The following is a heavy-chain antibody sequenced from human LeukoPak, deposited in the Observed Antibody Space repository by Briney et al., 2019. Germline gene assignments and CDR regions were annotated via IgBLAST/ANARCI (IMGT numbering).Heavy chain of an antibody. J-gene: IGHJ4*02. CDR1: GVSIRSYY. D-gene: IGHD3-10*01. Sequence: KTSETLSLTCTVSGVSIRSYYWNWIRQPPGKGLEWIGYIYYSGNTNYNPSLKSRVTISVDTSKNQFSLKLSSVTAADTAVYYCATDNSYGSGSYYTWGQGTLVTVSS. V-gene: IGHV4-59*01. CDR2: IYYSGNT. CDR3: ATDNSYGSGSYYT.